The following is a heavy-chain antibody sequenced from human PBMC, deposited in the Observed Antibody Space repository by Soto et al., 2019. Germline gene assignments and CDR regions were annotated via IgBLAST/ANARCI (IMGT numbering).Heavy chain of an antibody. V-gene: IGHV3-9*01. D-gene: IGHD6-13*01. J-gene: IGHJ6*02. CDR2: ISWNSGSI. Sequence: GGSLRLSCAASGFTFDDYAMHWVRQAPGKGLEWVSGISWNSGSIGYADSVKGRFTISRDNAKNSLSLQMNSLRAEDTALYYCAKELLRSSWYDGGYYLYGMDVLGQGTTVTVSS. CDR3: AKELLRSSWYDGGYYLYGMDV. CDR1: GFTFDDYA.